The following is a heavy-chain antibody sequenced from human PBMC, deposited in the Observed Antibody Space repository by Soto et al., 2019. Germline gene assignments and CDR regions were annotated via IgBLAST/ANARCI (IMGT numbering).Heavy chain of an antibody. Sequence: PSETLSLTCAVYGGSFSGHYWSWIRQSPGKGLEWIGEINHSGSTTYNPSLKNRVTISVDTSKNLFSLKVNSVTAADTAVYFCAREGSYSDNSGNYYGGYFHHWGQGTLVTVSS. V-gene: IGHV4-34*01. CDR2: INHSGST. CDR1: GGSFSGHY. D-gene: IGHD3-22*01. CDR3: AREGSYSDNSGNYYGGYFHH. J-gene: IGHJ1*01.